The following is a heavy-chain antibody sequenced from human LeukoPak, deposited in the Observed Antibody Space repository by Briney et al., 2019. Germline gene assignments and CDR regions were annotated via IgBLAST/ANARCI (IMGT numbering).Heavy chain of an antibody. V-gene: IGHV4-39*01. Sequence: SETLSLTCTVSGGSISSSSYYWGWIRQPPGKGLEWIGSIYYSGSTYYNPSLKSRVTISVDTSKNQFSLKLSSVTAADTAVYYCARLSRAPGYGDYVFAFDIWGQGTMVTVSS. CDR1: GGSISSSSYY. D-gene: IGHD4-17*01. CDR3: ARLSRAPGYGDYVFAFDI. J-gene: IGHJ3*02. CDR2: IYYSGST.